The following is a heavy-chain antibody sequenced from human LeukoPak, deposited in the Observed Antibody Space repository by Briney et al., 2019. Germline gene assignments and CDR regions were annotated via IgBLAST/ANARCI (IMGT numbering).Heavy chain of an antibody. Sequence: KPSETLSLTCTVSGGSISSNNYYWGWIRQPPGKGLEWIGSIYYSGSTYYNPSLKSRVTISVDTSKNQFSLKLSSVTAADTAVYYCASRGSGSYNWFDPWGQGTLVTVSS. V-gene: IGHV4-39*01. CDR1: GGSISSNNYY. CDR3: ASRGSGSYNWFDP. CDR2: IYYSGST. D-gene: IGHD3-10*01. J-gene: IGHJ5*02.